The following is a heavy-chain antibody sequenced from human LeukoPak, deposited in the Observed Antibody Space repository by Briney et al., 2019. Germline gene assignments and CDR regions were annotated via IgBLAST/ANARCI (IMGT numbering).Heavy chain of an antibody. D-gene: IGHD2-21*02. Sequence: GGSLRLSCAASGFTFSSYSMNWVRQAPGKGLEWVSVIYSGGSTYYTDSVKCRFTISRDNTKNTLYLQMNSLRAEDTAVYYCARDSLYCGGDCYGHWGQGTLVTVSS. CDR2: IYSGGST. CDR1: GFTFSSYS. J-gene: IGHJ4*02. CDR3: ARDSLYCGGDCYGH. V-gene: IGHV3-53*01.